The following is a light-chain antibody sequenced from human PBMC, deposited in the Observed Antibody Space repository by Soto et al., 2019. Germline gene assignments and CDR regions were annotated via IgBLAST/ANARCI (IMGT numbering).Light chain of an antibody. V-gene: IGKV3-15*01. CDR1: QSVRSN. CDR2: GAS. Sequence: EIVMTLSPAPLSVSPGQRATLFCRASQSVRSNLAWYQHKPGQAPRLLISGASTRATGVPARFSGSGSGTEFTLTISSLQSEDFALYYCQQYNDWPRITFGQGTRLEI. CDR3: QQYNDWPRIT. J-gene: IGKJ5*01.